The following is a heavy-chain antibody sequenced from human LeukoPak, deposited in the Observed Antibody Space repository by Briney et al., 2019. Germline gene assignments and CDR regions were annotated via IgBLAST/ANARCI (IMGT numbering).Heavy chain of an antibody. CDR3: ARDGGADYYGSGSYYFDY. CDR2: ISSSSSYI. J-gene: IGHJ4*02. CDR1: GFTFSSYS. Sequence: GGSLRLSCAASGFTFSSYSMNWVRQAPGKGLEWVSSISSSSSYIYYADSVKGRFTISRDNAKNSLYLQMNSLRAEDTAVYYCARDGGADYYGSGSYYFDYWGQGTLVTVSS. V-gene: IGHV3-21*01. D-gene: IGHD3-10*01.